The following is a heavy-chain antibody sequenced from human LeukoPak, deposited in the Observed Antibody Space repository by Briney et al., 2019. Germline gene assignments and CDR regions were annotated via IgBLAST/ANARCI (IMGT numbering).Heavy chain of an antibody. D-gene: IGHD1-26*01. Sequence: GGSLRLSCTASGFTFSSYAMSWVRQAPGKGLEWVSAISGSGGSTYYADSVKGRFTISRDNSKNTLYLQMNSLRAEDTAVYYCAKDKWDPTQMFDYWGQGTLVTVSS. J-gene: IGHJ4*02. V-gene: IGHV3-23*01. CDR2: ISGSGGST. CDR3: AKDKWDPTQMFDY. CDR1: GFTFSSYA.